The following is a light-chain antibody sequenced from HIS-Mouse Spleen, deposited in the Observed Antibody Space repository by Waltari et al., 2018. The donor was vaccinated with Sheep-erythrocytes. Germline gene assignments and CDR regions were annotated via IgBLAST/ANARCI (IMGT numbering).Light chain of an antibody. V-gene: IGLV1-47*01. CDR3: AAWDDSLSGPV. J-gene: IGLJ7*02. Sequence: QSVLTQPPSASGTPGQRVTISCSGSSSNIGSNYVYCYQQLPGTAPKLLIYRNNQRPAGVPDRFSGSKSGTSASLAISGLRSEDEADYYCAAWDDSLSGPVFGGGTQLTAL. CDR1: SSNIGSNY. CDR2: RNN.